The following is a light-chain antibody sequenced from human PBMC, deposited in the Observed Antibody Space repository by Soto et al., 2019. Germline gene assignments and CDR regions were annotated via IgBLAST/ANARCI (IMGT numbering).Light chain of an antibody. V-gene: IGKV3-11*01. CDR2: DAS. J-gene: IGKJ1*01. CDR1: QSVSNY. CDR3: HQRSNWPWT. Sequence: EIVLTQSPATLSLSPGERATLSCWASQSVSNYLAWYQQKPGQAPRLLIYDASNRATGIPVRFSGSGSGTDFTLTISSLEPEDFAVYYCHQRSNWPWTFGQGTKVEIK.